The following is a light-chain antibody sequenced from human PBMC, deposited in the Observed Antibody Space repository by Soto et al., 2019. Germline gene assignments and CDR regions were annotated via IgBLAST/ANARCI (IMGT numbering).Light chain of an antibody. CDR1: QSVSKNY. V-gene: IGKV3-20*01. CDR2: GAS. Sequence: EIVLTQSPCTLSLSPGERATLSCRASQSVSKNYLAWYQQKPGHAPRLLIYGASNRATGIPDRLSGSGSGTDFTLTISRLEPEDFAVYYCQQYGSSGTFGQGTKVDIK. CDR3: QQYGSSGT. J-gene: IGKJ1*01.